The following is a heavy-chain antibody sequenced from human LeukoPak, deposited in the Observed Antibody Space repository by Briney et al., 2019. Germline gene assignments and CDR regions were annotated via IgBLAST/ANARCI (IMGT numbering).Heavy chain of an antibody. CDR3: AKSTERYSGSYYDY. CDR2: ISGSGGST. J-gene: IGHJ4*02. Sequence: GGSLRLSCAASGFTFSSYAMSWVRQAPGKGLEWVSGISGSGGSTYYADSVKGRFTISRDNSKNTLYLQMNSLRAEDTAVYYCAKSTERYSGSYYDYWGQGTLVTVSS. D-gene: IGHD1-26*01. CDR1: GFTFSSYA. V-gene: IGHV3-23*01.